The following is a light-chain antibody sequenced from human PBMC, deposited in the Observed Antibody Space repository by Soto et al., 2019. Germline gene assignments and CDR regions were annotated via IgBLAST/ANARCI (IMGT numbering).Light chain of an antibody. V-gene: IGLV2-8*01. J-gene: IGLJ2*01. Sequence: QSALTQPPSASGSPGQSVTISCTGTSSDVGGYNYVSWYQQHPGKAPKLMIYEVSKRPSGVPDRFSGSKSGNTASLTVSGLQAEVEADYYCSSYAGSNIVVFGGGTKVTVL. CDR1: SSDVGGYNY. CDR2: EVS. CDR3: SSYAGSNIVV.